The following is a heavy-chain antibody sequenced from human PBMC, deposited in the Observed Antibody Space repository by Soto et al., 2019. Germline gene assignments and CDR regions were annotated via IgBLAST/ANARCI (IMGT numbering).Heavy chain of an antibody. J-gene: IGHJ4*02. Sequence: PSETLSLTCAVYGGSFSGYYWSWIRQPPGKGLEWIGEINHSGSTNYNPSLKSRVTISVDTSKNQFSLKLSSVTAADTAVYYCARVVYDSSGYHYFDYWGQGTLVTVSS. D-gene: IGHD3-22*01. CDR3: ARVVYDSSGYHYFDY. CDR2: INHSGST. CDR1: GGSFSGYY. V-gene: IGHV4-34*01.